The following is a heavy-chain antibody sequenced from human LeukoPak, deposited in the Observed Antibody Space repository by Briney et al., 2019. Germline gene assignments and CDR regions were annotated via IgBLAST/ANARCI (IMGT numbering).Heavy chain of an antibody. CDR3: ASSFRTRPLLCDY. CDR1: GYSFITYW. Sequence: GESLQISCKGSGYSFITYWIGWVRQMPGKGLEWMGIIYPGDSDTRYSPSFQGQVTISADKSISTAYLQWSSLKASDTAMYYCASSFRTRPLLCDYWGQGTLVTVSS. V-gene: IGHV5-51*01. D-gene: IGHD6-6*01. CDR2: IYPGDSDT. J-gene: IGHJ4*02.